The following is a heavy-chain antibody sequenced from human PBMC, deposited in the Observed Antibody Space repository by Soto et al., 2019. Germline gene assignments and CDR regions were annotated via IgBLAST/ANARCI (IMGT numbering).Heavy chain of an antibody. CDR3: ARRGSGSYYDY. Sequence: EVQLLESGGGLVQPGGSLRLSCAASGFTFSSYAMSWVHQAPGKGLEWVSVISGSGDSTYYADSVKGRFTISRDNSKNTLYLPMNSLRAEDTAVYYCARRGSGSYYDYWCQGTLVTVSS. V-gene: IGHV3-23*01. CDR1: GFTFSSYA. CDR2: ISGSGDST. J-gene: IGHJ4*02. D-gene: IGHD1-26*01.